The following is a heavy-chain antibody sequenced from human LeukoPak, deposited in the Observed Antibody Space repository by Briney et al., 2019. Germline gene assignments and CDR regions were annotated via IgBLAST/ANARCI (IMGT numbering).Heavy chain of an antibody. Sequence: GGSLRLSCAASGFTLSSYWMSWVRQAPGKGLEWVANIKYDGSEKDYVDSVKGRFTISRDNAKNSLYLQMNSLRAEDTALYYCARGVGYLAARRPDFDYWGQGTLVTVSS. V-gene: IGHV3-7*03. CDR1: GFTLSSYW. CDR3: ARGVGYLAARRPDFDY. D-gene: IGHD6-6*01. J-gene: IGHJ4*02. CDR2: IKYDGSEK.